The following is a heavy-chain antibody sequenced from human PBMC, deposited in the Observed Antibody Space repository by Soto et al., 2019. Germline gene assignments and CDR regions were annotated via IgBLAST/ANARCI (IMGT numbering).Heavy chain of an antibody. J-gene: IGHJ6*02. Sequence: ASVKVSCKASGYTFTSYAMHWVRQAPGQRLEWMGWINAGNGNTKYSQKFQGRVTITRDTSASTAYMELSSLRSEDTAVYYCARGGPSGYDHYYYGMDVWGQGTTVTVSS. D-gene: IGHD5-12*01. CDR1: GYTFTSYA. CDR3: ARGGPSGYDHYYYGMDV. V-gene: IGHV1-3*01. CDR2: INAGNGNT.